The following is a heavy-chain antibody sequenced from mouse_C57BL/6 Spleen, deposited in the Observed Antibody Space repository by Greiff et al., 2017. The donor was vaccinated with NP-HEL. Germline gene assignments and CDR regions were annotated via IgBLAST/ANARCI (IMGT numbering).Heavy chain of an antibody. CDR3: AGGGLRPLDFDY. J-gene: IGHJ2*01. V-gene: IGHV5-17*01. Sequence: EVKLVESGGGLVKPGGSLKLSCAASGFTFSDYGMHWVRQAPEKGLEWVAYISSGSSTIYYADTVKGRFTISRDNAKNTLFLQMTSLRSEDTAMYYCAGGGLRPLDFDYWGQGTTLTVSS. CDR1: GFTFSDYG. D-gene: IGHD2-2*01. CDR2: ISSGSSTI.